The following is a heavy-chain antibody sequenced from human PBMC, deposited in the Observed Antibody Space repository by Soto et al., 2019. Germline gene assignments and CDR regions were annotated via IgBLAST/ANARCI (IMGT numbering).Heavy chain of an antibody. CDR1: GFTFSSYD. Sequence: EVQLVESGGGLVQPGGSLRLSCAGSGFTFSSYDMHWVRQVTGKGLEWVSAIGTAGDAYYPDSVKGRFTISRDNAKNSLYLQMDSLRVGATPVYYCARGTHCTRSSCDAGWFAPWGQGTLVTVSS. CDR2: IGTAGDA. V-gene: IGHV3-13*04. J-gene: IGHJ5*02. CDR3: ARGTHCTRSSCDAGWFAP. D-gene: IGHD2-2*01.